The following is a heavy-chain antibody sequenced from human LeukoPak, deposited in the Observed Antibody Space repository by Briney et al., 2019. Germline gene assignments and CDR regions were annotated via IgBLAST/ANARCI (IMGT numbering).Heavy chain of an antibody. CDR1: GFTFSSYG. CDR2: ISYDGSNK. CDR3: AQVEQPRARWYFDY. V-gene: IGHV3-30*18. D-gene: IGHD6-13*01. Sequence: GGSLRLSCAASGFTFSSYGMHWVRQAPGKGLEWVAVISYDGSNKYYADSVKGRFTISRDNSKNTLCLQMNSLRAEDTAVYYCAQVEQPRARWYFDYWGQGTLVTVSS. J-gene: IGHJ4*02.